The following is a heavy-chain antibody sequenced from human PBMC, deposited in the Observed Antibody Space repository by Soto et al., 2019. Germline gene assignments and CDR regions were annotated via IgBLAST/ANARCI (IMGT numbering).Heavy chain of an antibody. CDR1: GGSVSSGSYY. CDR3: AREPRSAYYPDH. V-gene: IGHV4-31*03. CDR2: IYYTGNT. Sequence: QVQLQESGPGLVKPSQTLSLTCTVSGGSVSSGSYYWSWIRQHPGRGLEWIGYIYYTGNTYYNPSLKSRLAISVDPSKNQVSLKLTSVTAADTAVYYCAREPRSAYYPDHWGQGTLVTVSS. D-gene: IGHD3-3*01. J-gene: IGHJ4*02.